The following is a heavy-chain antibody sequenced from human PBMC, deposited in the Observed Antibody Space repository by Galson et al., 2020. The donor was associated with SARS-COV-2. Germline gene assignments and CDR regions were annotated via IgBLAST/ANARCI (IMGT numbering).Heavy chain of an antibody. CDR2: ISPNRGGT. Sequence: ASVKVSCKASGYIFTGYYMHWVRQAPGQGLEWMGWISPNRGGTNYAQKFQGRVTMTRDTSINTAYMELSRLRSDDTAVYYCARGPDYYGLYYYYMDVWGKGTTVTVSS. J-gene: IGHJ6*03. CDR3: ARGPDYYGLYYYYMDV. V-gene: IGHV1-2*02. CDR1: GYIFTGYY. D-gene: IGHD3-10*01.